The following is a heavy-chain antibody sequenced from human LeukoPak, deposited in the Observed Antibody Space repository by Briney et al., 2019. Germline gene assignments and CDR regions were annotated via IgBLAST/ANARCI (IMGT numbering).Heavy chain of an antibody. Sequence: GSLRLSCAASGFTFSSYSMNWVRQPPGKGLEWIGEINHSGSTNYNPSLKSRVTISVDTSKNQFSLKLSSVTAADTAVYYCAREGPHYYGSGSYYKGKYYFDYWGQGTLVTVSS. CDR1: GFTFSSYS. CDR2: INHSGST. J-gene: IGHJ4*02. V-gene: IGHV4-34*01. CDR3: AREGPHYYGSGSYYKGKYYFDY. D-gene: IGHD3-10*01.